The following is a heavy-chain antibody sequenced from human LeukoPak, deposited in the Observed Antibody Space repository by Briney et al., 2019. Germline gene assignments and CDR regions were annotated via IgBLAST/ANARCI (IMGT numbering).Heavy chain of an antibody. V-gene: IGHV4-39*01. CDR3: ARHRPKTQGLYYFDY. CDR2: IYYSGST. Sequence: SETLSLTCTVSGGSISSSSYYWGWIRQPPGKGLEWIGSIYYSGSTYYNPSLKSRVTISVDTSKNQFSLKLSSVTAADTAVYYCARHRPKTQGLYYFDYWGQGTLVAVSS. CDR1: GGSISSSSYY. J-gene: IGHJ4*02.